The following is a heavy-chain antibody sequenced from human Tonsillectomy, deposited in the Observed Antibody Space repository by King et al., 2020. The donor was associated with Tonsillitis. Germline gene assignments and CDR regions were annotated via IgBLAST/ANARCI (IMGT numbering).Heavy chain of an antibody. CDR1: GYTFNSNG. CDR3: ARLSGVYHPLSGFDY. CDR2: ISTYNGNT. V-gene: IGHV1-18*04. Sequence: VQLVQSGAEVKKPGASVKVSCRASGYTFNSNGITWVRQAPGQGLEWMGWISTYNGNTNYAQKFQGRVTMTTDTSTSTAYMELRSLRADDTAVYYCARLSGVYHPLSGFDYWGQGTLLTVSS. D-gene: IGHD3-9*01. J-gene: IGHJ4*02.